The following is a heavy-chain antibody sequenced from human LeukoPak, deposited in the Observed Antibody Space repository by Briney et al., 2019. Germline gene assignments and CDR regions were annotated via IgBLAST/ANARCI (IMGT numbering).Heavy chain of an antibody. V-gene: IGHV1-2*02. CDR3: ARRPTPSSSYSYYYMVV. CDR2: INPNSGGT. J-gene: IGHJ6*03. Sequence: GASVKVSFKASGYTFTGYYMHGVRQAPGQGLEWMGWINPNSGGTNYAQKFQGRVTMTRDTSISTAYMELSRLRSDDTAVYYCARRPTPSSSYSYYYMVVWAKGTTVTVSS. D-gene: IGHD6-6*01. CDR1: GYTFTGYY.